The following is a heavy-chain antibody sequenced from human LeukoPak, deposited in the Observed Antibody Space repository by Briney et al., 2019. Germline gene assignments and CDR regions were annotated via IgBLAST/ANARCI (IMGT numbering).Heavy chain of an antibody. Sequence: SETLSLTCTVAGGSISDYFWSWIRQPPGKGLEWIGLIDYSGNTKYAPSLKSRVTISLDMSKNQFSLTLTSVTAADTAVYYCARDFEWEVIGGFGRWGQGTLVTASS. V-gene: IGHV4-59*12. CDR3: ARDFEWEVIGGFGR. J-gene: IGHJ5*02. CDR2: IDYSGNT. CDR1: GGSISDYF. D-gene: IGHD3-10*01.